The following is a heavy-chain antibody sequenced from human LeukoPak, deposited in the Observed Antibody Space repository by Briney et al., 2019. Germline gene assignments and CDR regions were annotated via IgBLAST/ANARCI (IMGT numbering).Heavy chain of an antibody. J-gene: IGHJ6*03. CDR3: ARFYYYDTTGYPYYYMDV. Sequence: SDTLSLTRAVSGYSINSDYYWAWIRQSPDKGLEWIGIIYHSGSIYYNPSLKSRFTISVDTSKNQFSLKVTSVTAADTAVYYCARFYYYDTTGYPYYYMDVGGKGTTVTVSS. CDR2: IYHSGSI. D-gene: IGHD3-22*01. CDR1: GYSINSDYY. V-gene: IGHV4-38-2*01.